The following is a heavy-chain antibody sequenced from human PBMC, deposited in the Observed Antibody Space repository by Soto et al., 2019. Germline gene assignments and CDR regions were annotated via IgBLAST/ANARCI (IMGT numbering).Heavy chain of an antibody. CDR2: MNPNSGDT. Sequence: QVQLVQSGAEVKKPGASVKVSCKASGNTFTNYDINWVRQATGQGLEYLGWMNPNSGDTAYVQKFQGRVTMTGDTSITTAYMELRSLRSEDTAVYFCARGVKYGAYSRWFDPWGQGTLVTVSS. J-gene: IGHJ5*02. CDR3: ARGVKYGAYSRWFDP. V-gene: IGHV1-8*01. CDR1: GNTFTNYD. D-gene: IGHD4-17*01.